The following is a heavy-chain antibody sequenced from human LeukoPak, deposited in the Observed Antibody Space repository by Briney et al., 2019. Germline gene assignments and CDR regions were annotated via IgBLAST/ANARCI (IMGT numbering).Heavy chain of an antibody. CDR3: ARGPHIVVVPGPKWFDP. Sequence: GGSLRLSCAASGFTFSSYAMSWIRQAPGKGLEWVSAISRSGGSTYYADPVKGRFTISRDKSKNTLYLQMNGVRAEDTAVYYCARGPHIVVVPGPKWFDPWGQGTLVTVSS. CDR2: ISRSGGST. J-gene: IGHJ5*02. D-gene: IGHD2-21*01. V-gene: IGHV3-23*01. CDR1: GFTFSSYA.